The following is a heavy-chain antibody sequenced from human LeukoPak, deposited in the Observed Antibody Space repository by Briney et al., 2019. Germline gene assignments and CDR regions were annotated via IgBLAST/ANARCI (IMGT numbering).Heavy chain of an antibody. CDR2: IYSGGST. J-gene: IGHJ6*03. V-gene: IGHV3-66*02. D-gene: IGHD2-2*01. Sequence: GGSLRLSCAASGFTVSSNYMSWVRQAPGKGLEWVSVIYSGGSTYYADSVEGRFTISRDNSKNTLYLQMNSLRAEDTAVYYCARVRCSSTSCYYYYYYMDVWGKGATVTVSS. CDR1: GFTVSSNY. CDR3: ARVRCSSTSCYYYYYYMDV.